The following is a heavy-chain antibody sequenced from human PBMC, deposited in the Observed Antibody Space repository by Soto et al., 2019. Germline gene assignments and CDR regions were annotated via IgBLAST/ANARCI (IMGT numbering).Heavy chain of an antibody. V-gene: IGHV3-48*03. D-gene: IGHD3-22*01. J-gene: IGHJ6*02. CDR3: ARAGFYDMDV. CDR2: ISSSGETV. CDR1: GFTFSSYE. Sequence: GGSLRLSCEVSGFTFSSYEMYWVRQAPGKGLEWVAYISSSGETVYYAGPVQGRFTISRDNAKNSLYLQMSSLGAEDTAVYYCARAGFYDMDVWGQGTTVTVSS.